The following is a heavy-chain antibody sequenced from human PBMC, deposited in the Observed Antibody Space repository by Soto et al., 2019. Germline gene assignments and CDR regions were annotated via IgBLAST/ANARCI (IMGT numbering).Heavy chain of an antibody. J-gene: IGHJ5*02. CDR3: ALCSLHLKKWFDP. CDR1: GFSLTNAGVG. D-gene: IGHD3-10*02. CDR2: IYWDDDT. V-gene: IGHV2-5*02. Sequence: QITLKESGPTVVKPTQTLTLTCTFSGFSLTNAGVGVGWLRQPPGKAPEWLARIYWDDDTRYSPYLWSRHTITKDSSKFQVVLTMTNMDPVATATYFCALCSLHLKKWFDPCGEGTLVTVSS.